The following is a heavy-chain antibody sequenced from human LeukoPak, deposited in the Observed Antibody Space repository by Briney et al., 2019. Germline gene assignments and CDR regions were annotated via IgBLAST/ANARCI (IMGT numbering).Heavy chain of an antibody. J-gene: IGHJ3*02. V-gene: IGHV3-23*01. Sequence: PGGSLRLSCAASRFAFSSYAMTWVRQAPGKGLEWVSTISVSGGNTYYADSVKGRFTISRDNSKNTLYLQINSLRAEDTAVYYCAKDAPYYYDSSGYGGAFDIWGQGTMVTVSS. CDR2: ISVSGGNT. CDR1: RFAFSSYA. CDR3: AKDAPYYYDSSGYGGAFDI. D-gene: IGHD3-22*01.